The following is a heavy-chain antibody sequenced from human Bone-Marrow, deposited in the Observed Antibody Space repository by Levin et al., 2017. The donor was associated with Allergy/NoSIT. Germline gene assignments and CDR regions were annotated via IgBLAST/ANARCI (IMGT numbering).Heavy chain of an antibody. V-gene: IGHV3-11*05. CDR3: ARGREQWLASVFDY. CDR1: GFSFSDYY. D-gene: IGHD6-19*01. J-gene: IGHJ4*02. CDR2: ISDDSAHT. Sequence: GGSLRLSCAASGFSFSDYYMSWIRQTPGKGLEWISYISDDSAHTYYADSVKGRFTISRDNAKKSLYLQMSSLAAEDAAIYFCARGREQWLASVFDYWGQGTRVAVSS.